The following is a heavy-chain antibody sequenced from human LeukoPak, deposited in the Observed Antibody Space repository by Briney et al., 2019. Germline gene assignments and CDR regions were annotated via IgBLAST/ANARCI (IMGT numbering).Heavy chain of an antibody. J-gene: IGHJ3*02. CDR3: ARGSWRYSGYYSSAFDI. CDR2: ISYDGSDN. CDR1: GFTFSSYA. Sequence: PGRSLRFSCAASGFTFSSYAMHWVRHAPGKGLEWVTVISYDGSDNYYPDSVKGRFTISRDNSKNTLYLQMNSLRAEDTAVYYCARGSWRYSGYYSSAFDIWGQGTMVTVSS. D-gene: IGHD1-26*01. V-gene: IGHV3-30*04.